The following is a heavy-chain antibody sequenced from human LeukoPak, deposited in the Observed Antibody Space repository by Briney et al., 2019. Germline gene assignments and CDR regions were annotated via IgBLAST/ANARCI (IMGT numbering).Heavy chain of an antibody. CDR1: GFTVSSNY. J-gene: IGHJ4*02. Sequence: PGGSLRLSCAASGFTVSSNYMSWVRQAPGKGLEWVSVIYSGGSTYYADSVKGRFTISRDNSKNTLYLQMNSLRAEDTAVYYCARVWTSGTYCIDYWGQGTLVTVSS. D-gene: IGHD1-26*01. CDR3: ARVWTSGTYCIDY. V-gene: IGHV3-53*01. CDR2: IYSGGST.